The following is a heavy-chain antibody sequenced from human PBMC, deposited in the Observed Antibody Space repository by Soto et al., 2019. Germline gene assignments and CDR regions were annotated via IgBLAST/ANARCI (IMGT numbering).Heavy chain of an antibody. J-gene: IGHJ3*02. CDR1: GFNFRCHS. V-gene: IGHV3-21*01. Sequence: EVPLVESGGGLVKPGGSPGLPLATFGFNFRCHSMNWVRPAPGKGPEWVSSISSRSSYIYYADSVKGRFTNSRDNAKNSLYLQMNSLRAEDTAVYYCARGYFGPKDAFDIWGQGTMVTVSS. D-gene: IGHD3-9*01. CDR2: ISSRSSYI. CDR3: ARGYFGPKDAFDI.